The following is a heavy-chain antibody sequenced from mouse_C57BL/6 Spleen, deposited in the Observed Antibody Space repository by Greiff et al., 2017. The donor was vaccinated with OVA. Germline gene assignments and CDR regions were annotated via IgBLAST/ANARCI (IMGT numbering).Heavy chain of an antibody. CDR3: AISHNDYIPYAMDY. CDR2: IHPSDSDT. Sequence: VQLQQPGAELVKPGASVKVSCKASGYTFTSYWMHWVKQRPGQGLEWIGRIHPSDSDTIYNQQFKGKATLTVDKSYSTSYMQLSSLTAEDSAFYYCAISHNDYIPYAMDYWGQGTSVTVSS. D-gene: IGHD2-4*01. CDR1: GYTFTSYW. V-gene: IGHV1-74*01. J-gene: IGHJ4*01.